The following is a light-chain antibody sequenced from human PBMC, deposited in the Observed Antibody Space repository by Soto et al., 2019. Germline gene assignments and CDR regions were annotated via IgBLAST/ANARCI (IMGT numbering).Light chain of an antibody. CDR3: SSYTSNSAPVV. CDR1: SSDVGGYNY. V-gene: IGLV2-14*01. CDR2: EVS. Sequence: QSALTQPASVSGSPGQSITLSCTGTSSDVGGYNYVSWYQQHPGKAPKLMIYEVSNRPSGVSYRFSGSKSGNTASLTISGLQADDEADYYCSSYTSNSAPVVFGGGTQLTVL. J-gene: IGLJ2*01.